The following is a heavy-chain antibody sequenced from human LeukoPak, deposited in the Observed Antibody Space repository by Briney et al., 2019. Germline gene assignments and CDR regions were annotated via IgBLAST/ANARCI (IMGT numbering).Heavy chain of an antibody. V-gene: IGHV3-48*01. CDR2: LSSSTSTI. Sequence: PGGSLRLSCAASGFTLSSYSMEWVRQAPGEGLEWASHLSSSTSTIYYADSVKGRFTISRDNAKNSLYLQMNSLRAEDTAIYYCARVLLERPGIDSFDIWGRGTMVTVSS. CDR3: ARVLLERPGIDSFDI. J-gene: IGHJ3*02. CDR1: GFTLSSYS. D-gene: IGHD1-1*01.